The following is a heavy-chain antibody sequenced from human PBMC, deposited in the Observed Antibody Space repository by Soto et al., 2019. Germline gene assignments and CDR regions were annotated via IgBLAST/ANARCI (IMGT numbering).Heavy chain of an antibody. J-gene: IGHJ4*02. CDR1: GYSISSAGYW. D-gene: IGHD2-2*01. CDR3: ARGRGTYADS. Sequence: QVQLQESGPGLVNPSQTLSLTCTVSGYSISSAGYWWSWIRQHPEKGLEWIGYIYYTGGAFYNPSLKSRLTMSVDTSNNQFSLRLTSVTAADTAVYFCARGRGTYADSWGQGTLVIVSS. CDR2: IYYTGGA. V-gene: IGHV4-31*03.